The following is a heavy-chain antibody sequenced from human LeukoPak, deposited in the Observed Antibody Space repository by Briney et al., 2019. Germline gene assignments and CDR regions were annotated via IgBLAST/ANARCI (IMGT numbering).Heavy chain of an antibody. V-gene: IGHV4-59*01. CDR1: GGSISSYY. D-gene: IGHD5-18*01. Sequence: SETLSLTCTVSGGSISSYYWSWIRQPPGKGQEWIGYIYYSGSTNYNPSLKSRVTISVDTSKNQFSLKLSSVTAADTAVYYCARFTSYGYLADAFDIWGQGTMVTVSS. J-gene: IGHJ3*02. CDR3: ARFTSYGYLADAFDI. CDR2: IYYSGST.